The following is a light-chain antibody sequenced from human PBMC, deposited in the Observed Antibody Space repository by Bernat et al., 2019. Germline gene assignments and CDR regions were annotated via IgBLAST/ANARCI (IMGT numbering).Light chain of an antibody. CDR2: AAS. Sequence: DIQLTQSPSSLSASMGDRVTITCRAGQTITTYLNWYQQRPGKAPSLLIYAASTLRRGVPSRFIGSGSGTDFSLTISSLQPEDSATYFCQQSYITPSTFGQGTKLEIK. V-gene: IGKV1-39*01. CDR1: QTITTY. CDR3: QQSYITPST. J-gene: IGKJ2*02.